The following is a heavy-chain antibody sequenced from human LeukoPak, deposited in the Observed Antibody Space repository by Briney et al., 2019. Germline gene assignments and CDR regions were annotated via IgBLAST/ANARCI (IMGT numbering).Heavy chain of an antibody. J-gene: IGHJ4*02. Sequence: GGSLRLSCAASGFTFSSYGMHWVRQAPGKGLEWVAVISYDGSNKYYADSVKGRFTISRDNSKNTLYLQMNSLRAEDTAVYYCAKDQHDYWGQGTLVTVSS. CDR1: GFTFSSYG. V-gene: IGHV3-30*18. CDR2: ISYDGSNK. CDR3: AKDQHDY.